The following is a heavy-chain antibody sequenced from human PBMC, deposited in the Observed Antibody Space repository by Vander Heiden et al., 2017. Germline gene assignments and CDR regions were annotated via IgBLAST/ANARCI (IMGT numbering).Heavy chain of an antibody. Sequence: QVQLVQSGAEVKKPGASVKISFKSSGYAFNVHYMNWVRQAPGQGLEWLGISQPGGESAVYAERFQGRVTMTRDTSTTTDYWEVSSLRSEDTAVYYCAKDRGTFGPDYWGQGTLVTVSS. CDR3: AKDRGTFGPDY. D-gene: IGHD3-16*01. CDR2: SQPGGESA. J-gene: IGHJ4*02. CDR1: GYAFNVHY. V-gene: IGHV1-46*02.